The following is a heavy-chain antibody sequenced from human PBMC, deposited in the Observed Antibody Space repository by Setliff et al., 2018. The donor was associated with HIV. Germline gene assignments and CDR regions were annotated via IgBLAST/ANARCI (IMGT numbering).Heavy chain of an antibody. CDR2: ISGSGGST. V-gene: IGHV3-23*01. J-gene: IGHJ5*02. Sequence: PGGSLRLSCAASGFTFSSYAMSWVRQAPGKGLEWVSAISGSGGSTYYADSVKGRFTISRDNAENSLYLQMNSLRAEDTAVYYCARDNGRYFDRGWFDPWGQGALVTVSS. CDR3: ARDNGRYFDRGWFDP. D-gene: IGHD3-9*01. CDR1: GFTFSSYA.